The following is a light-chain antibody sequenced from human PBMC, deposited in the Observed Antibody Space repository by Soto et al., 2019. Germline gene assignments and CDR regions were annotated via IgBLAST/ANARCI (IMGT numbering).Light chain of an antibody. V-gene: IGKV1-5*01. Sequence: DIQMTQSPSTLSASVGDRVTITCRASQSISSWLAWYQQKPGKAPKLLIYDASTLEGGVPSRFSGSGSGTEFNLTISSLQPDDFATYYCQQYNGYFRTFGQGTKVEIK. CDR3: QQYNGYFRT. J-gene: IGKJ1*01. CDR1: QSISSW. CDR2: DAS.